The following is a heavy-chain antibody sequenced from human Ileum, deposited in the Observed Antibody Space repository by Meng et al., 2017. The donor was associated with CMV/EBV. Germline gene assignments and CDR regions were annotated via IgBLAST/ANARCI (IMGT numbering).Heavy chain of an antibody. V-gene: IGHV4-39*07. CDR1: GDPISSGSHS. J-gene: IGHJ4*02. CDR3: ARDLTNKWFYY. CDR2: MYFSGIA. D-gene: IGHD1-26*01. Sequence: QTQLPESGPGLVKPAEPLSLTCTASGDPISSGSHSWAWFRQPPGKRLEWIGSMYFSGIADYNPSLKSRVTISLHATQKQFSLRLTSVTAADSAVYFCARDLTNKWFYYWGQGTLVTVSS.